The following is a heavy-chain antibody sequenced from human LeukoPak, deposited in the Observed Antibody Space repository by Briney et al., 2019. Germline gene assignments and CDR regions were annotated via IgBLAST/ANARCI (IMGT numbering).Heavy chain of an antibody. Sequence: GGSLRLSCAASGFSFNTYGMNWVRQAPGKGLEWVSSITKSGDSTYYADTVRGRFTISRDNSKNTLYLQMNSLRAEDTAVYHCAKPARTDYADYWGQGTLVTVSS. J-gene: IGHJ4*02. CDR3: AKPARTDYADY. CDR1: GFSFNTYG. D-gene: IGHD1-14*01. CDR2: ITKSGDST. V-gene: IGHV3-23*01.